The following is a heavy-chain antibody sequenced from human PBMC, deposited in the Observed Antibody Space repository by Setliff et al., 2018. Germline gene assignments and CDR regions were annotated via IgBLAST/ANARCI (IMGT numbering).Heavy chain of an antibody. V-gene: IGHV3-11*01. J-gene: IGHJ6*03. Sequence: GGSLRLSCAASGFTFSDYYMSWIRQAPGKGLEWVSYITSSGTTTFYTDSVKGRFAISRDNARNSLYLQMNSLRVEDTAVYYCAKELWPDTRYYYMDLWGKGTTVTVSS. CDR1: GFTFSDYY. D-gene: IGHD3-10*01. CDR3: AKELWPDTRYYYMDL. CDR2: ITSSGTTT.